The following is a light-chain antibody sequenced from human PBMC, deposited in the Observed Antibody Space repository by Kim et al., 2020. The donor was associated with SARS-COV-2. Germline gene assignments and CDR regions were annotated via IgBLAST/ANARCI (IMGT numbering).Light chain of an antibody. CDR1: QSLLDSNGLNC. Sequence: DIVMTQSPLSLPVTPGEPASISCRSSQSLLDSNGLNCLDWYLQKPGQSPQLPIYLGSTRASGVPDRFSGSGSGTDFTLKISRVEAEDVGVYYSMQGLQSPLTFGQGTKVDIK. CDR2: LGS. J-gene: IGKJ1*01. V-gene: IGKV2-28*01. CDR3: MQGLQSPLT.